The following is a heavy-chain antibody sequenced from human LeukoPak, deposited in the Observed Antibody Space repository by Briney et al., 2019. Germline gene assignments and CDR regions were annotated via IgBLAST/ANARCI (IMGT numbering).Heavy chain of an antibody. CDR1: GGSISSYS. CDR3: ARHAGYGMDV. Sequence: RPSETLSLTCTVSGGSISSYSWSWIRQPPGKGLEWIGYIYYSGSTNYNPSLKSRVTISVDTSKNQFSLKLSSVTAADTAVYYCARHAGYGMDVWGQGTTVTVSS. J-gene: IGHJ6*02. D-gene: IGHD1-1*01. CDR2: IYYSGST. V-gene: IGHV4-59*08.